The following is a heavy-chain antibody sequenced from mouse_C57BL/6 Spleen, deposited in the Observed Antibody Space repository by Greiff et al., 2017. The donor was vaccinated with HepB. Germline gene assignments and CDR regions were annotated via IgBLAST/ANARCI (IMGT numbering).Heavy chain of an antibody. J-gene: IGHJ4*01. Sequence: VQLKQSGAELVRPGASVKLSCTASGFNIKDDYMHWVKQRPEQGLEWIGWIDPENGDTEYASKFQGKATITADTSSNTAYLQLSSLTSEDTAVYYCTTDGYYGAMDYWGQGNSVTVSS. CDR1: GFNIKDDY. CDR2: IDPENGDT. V-gene: IGHV14-4*01. CDR3: TTDGYYGAMDY. D-gene: IGHD2-3*01.